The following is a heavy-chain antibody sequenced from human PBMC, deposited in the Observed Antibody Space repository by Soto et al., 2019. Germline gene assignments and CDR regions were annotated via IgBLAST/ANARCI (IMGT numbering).Heavy chain of an antibody. Sequence: QITLKESGPTLVKPTQTLTLTCTLSGFSLSTSRVGVGWIRQPPGKALEWLAVIYWDDTKTYRPSLKSRLTIXKDTSKNQVALTMTNVDPVDTATYYCAHAYGGRSLYWGQGTLVTVSS. CDR3: AHAYGGRSLY. V-gene: IGHV2-5*02. D-gene: IGHD1-26*01. J-gene: IGHJ4*02. CDR2: IYWDDTK. CDR1: GFSLSTSRVG.